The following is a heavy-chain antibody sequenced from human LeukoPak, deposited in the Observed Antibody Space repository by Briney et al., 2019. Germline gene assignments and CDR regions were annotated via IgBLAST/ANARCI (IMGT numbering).Heavy chain of an antibody. Sequence: GESLKISFRASGYSFSSYWIGWVRQLPGKGLEWMGIIYPGDSDIRYGPSFQGQVTISADKSISTVYLQWSSLKASDTAIYYCARQECDSASCYYYYMDVWGRGTTVSVSS. CDR2: IYPGDSDI. D-gene: IGHD2-2*01. CDR3: ARQECDSASCYYYYMDV. V-gene: IGHV5-51*01. J-gene: IGHJ6*03. CDR1: GYSFSSYW.